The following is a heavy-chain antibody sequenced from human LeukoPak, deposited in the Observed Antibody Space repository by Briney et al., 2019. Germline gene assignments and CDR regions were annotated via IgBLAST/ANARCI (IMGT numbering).Heavy chain of an antibody. V-gene: IGHV4-39*01. D-gene: IGHD2/OR15-2a*01. CDR1: GVSMSSSPYY. CDR3: ARHDCDSSRCSVNWFDP. CDR2: IYDSGNT. Sequence: PSETLSLTCTVSGVSMSSSPYYWGWIRQPPGKGLEGIVTIYDSGNTNYNPSLRRRLTISVDTSRNQFSLKLSSVTAAHTAVYYCARHDCDSSRCSVNWFDPWGQGTLVTVSS. J-gene: IGHJ5*02.